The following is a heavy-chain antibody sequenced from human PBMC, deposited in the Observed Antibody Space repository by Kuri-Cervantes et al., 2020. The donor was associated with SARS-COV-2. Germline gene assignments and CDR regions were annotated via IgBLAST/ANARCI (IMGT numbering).Heavy chain of an antibody. Sequence: GGSLRLSFAASGYSFSSFALSWVRQAPGKGLEWVSSISGGGYSTYYADSVKGRFTISRDTSQKTLYLQMNSLRADDTALYYCAKSGLYTSNWNLFDHWGQGTLVTVSS. CDR3: AKSGLYTSNWNLFDH. CDR2: ISGGGYST. D-gene: IGHD6-13*01. CDR1: GYSFSSFA. V-gene: IGHV3-23*01. J-gene: IGHJ4*02.